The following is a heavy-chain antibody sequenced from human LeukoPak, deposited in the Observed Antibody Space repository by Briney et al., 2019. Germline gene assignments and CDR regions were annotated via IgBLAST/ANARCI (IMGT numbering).Heavy chain of an antibody. CDR3: ARHHYYDFWSGHLVDY. CDR1: GFTFSDYY. Sequence: GGSLRLSCAASGFTFSDYYMSWIRQAPGKGLEWVSYISSSVRTIYYADSVKGRFTISRDNAKNSLYLQMNSLRAEDTAVYYCARHHYYDFWSGHLVDYWGQGTLVTVSS. D-gene: IGHD3-3*01. J-gene: IGHJ4*02. CDR2: ISSSVRTI. V-gene: IGHV3-11*04.